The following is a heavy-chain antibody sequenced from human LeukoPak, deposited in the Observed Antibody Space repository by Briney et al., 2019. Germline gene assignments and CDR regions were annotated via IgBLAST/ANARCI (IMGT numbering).Heavy chain of an antibody. J-gene: IGHJ4*02. Sequence: SETLSLTCSVSGGSISNYYWNWLRQPAGKGLEWIGRIYASGSTNYNPFLKSRVTISMDKSKNHFSLNLKSVTAADTAFYYCARDFYGDDGHHPFDYWGQGIQVTVS. CDR1: GGSISNYY. D-gene: IGHD2/OR15-2a*01. CDR2: IYASGST. CDR3: ARDFYGDDGHHPFDY. V-gene: IGHV4-4*07.